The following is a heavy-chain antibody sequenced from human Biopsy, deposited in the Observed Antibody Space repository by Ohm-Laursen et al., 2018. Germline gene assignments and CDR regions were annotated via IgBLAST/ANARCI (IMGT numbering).Heavy chain of an antibody. CDR2: IYYSGGT. CDR1: GGSMTGYE. D-gene: IGHD1-26*01. J-gene: IGHJ3*02. CDR3: ARVEAGTYDALDI. Sequence: SETLSLTCGVSGGSMTGYEWSWIRLAPGKELEWIGYIYYSGGTKYNPSLASRVTFSVDMSKSQFSLKLYSVTAADAAVYYCARVEAGTYDALDIWGQGTLVAVSA. V-gene: IGHV4-59*01.